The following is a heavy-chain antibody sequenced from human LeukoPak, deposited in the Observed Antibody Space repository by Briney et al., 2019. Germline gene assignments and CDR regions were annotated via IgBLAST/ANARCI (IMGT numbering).Heavy chain of an antibody. D-gene: IGHD6-19*01. CDR2: IKQDGSEK. Sequence: GGSLRLSCAASGFTFSSYWMSWVRQAPGKGLEWVANIKQDGSEKYYVDSVKGRFTISRDNAKNSLYLQMNSLGAEDTAVYYCARGSVAGPDAFDIWGQGTMVTVSS. J-gene: IGHJ3*02. CDR1: GFTFSSYW. V-gene: IGHV3-7*01. CDR3: ARGSVAGPDAFDI.